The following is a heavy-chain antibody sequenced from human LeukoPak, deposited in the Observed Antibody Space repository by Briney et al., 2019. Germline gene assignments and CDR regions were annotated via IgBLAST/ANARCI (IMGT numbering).Heavy chain of an antibody. CDR1: GASITGHF. V-gene: IGHV4-59*08. CDR3: ARHLGGGIYFDY. D-gene: IGHD3-16*01. J-gene: IGHJ4*02. CDR2: IYYSGTT. Sequence: SETLSLTSTVSGASITGHFWSWIRQPPGKGLEWIGFIYYSGTTNYNPSLKSRVTISVDTSKNQFSLNLSSVTAADTAVYYCARHLGGGIYFDYWGQGTLVTVSS.